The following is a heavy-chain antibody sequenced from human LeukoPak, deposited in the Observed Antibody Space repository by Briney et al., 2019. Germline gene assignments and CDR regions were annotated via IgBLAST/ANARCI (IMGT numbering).Heavy chain of an antibody. D-gene: IGHD2-2*01. CDR3: ARDPAGIVPAAEGAY. V-gene: IGHV1-2*02. Sequence: ASVKVSCKASGYTFTGYYMHWVRQAPGQGLEWMGWINPNSGGTNYAQKFQGRVTMTRDTSISTAYMELSRLRSDDTAVYYCARDPAGIVPAAEGAYWGQGTLVTVSS. CDR2: INPNSGGT. CDR1: GYTFTGYY. J-gene: IGHJ4*02.